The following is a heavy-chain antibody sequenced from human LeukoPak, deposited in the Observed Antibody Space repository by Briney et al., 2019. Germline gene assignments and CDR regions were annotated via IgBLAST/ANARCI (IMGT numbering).Heavy chain of an antibody. J-gene: IGHJ4*02. CDR2: IYTSGSS. CDR3: ARVRVAVGVDY. Sequence: SETLSLTCTVSGGSISSYYWSWIRQPAGKGLEWIGRIYTSGSSTYNPSLKGRVTMSLDTSKNQFSLRLRSVTAADTAVYYCARVRVAVGVDYWGQGTLVTVSS. D-gene: IGHD2-15*01. CDR1: GGSISSYY. V-gene: IGHV4-4*07.